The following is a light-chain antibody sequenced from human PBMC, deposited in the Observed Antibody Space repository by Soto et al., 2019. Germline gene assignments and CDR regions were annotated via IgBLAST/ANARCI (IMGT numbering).Light chain of an antibody. V-gene: IGLV2-11*01. CDR2: DVT. Sequence: QSALTQPRSVSGSPGQSVTISCTRTSSDVGSYNFVSWYQHHPGKAPKLMIYDVTKRPSGVPDRFSGSKSGNTASLTISGLQAEDESDYYCCSYAGNLQVVFGGGTKFTVL. CDR3: CSYAGNLQVV. CDR1: SSDVGSYNF. J-gene: IGLJ2*01.